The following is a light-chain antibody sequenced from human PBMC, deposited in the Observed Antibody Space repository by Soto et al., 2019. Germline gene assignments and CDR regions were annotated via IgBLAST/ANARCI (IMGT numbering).Light chain of an antibody. Sequence: EIVLTQSPATLSLSPGESATLSCRASQSVPRHFAWYQQRPGQAPRLLIYDIYYRDTGIPARFSDSGSGTAFNLAISSLGPDDSSVYYGHDRSHWPRSTVGQGTKLEIK. CDR3: HDRSHWPRST. CDR1: QSVPRH. CDR2: DIY. J-gene: IGKJ2*02. V-gene: IGKV3-11*01.